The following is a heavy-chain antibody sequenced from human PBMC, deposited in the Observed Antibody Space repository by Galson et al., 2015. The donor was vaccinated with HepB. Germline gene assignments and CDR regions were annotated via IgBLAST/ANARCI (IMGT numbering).Heavy chain of an antibody. CDR1: GFTFSSYG. V-gene: IGHV3-30*18. Sequence: SLRLSCAASGFTFSSYGMHWVRQAPGKGLEWVAVISYDGSNKYYADSVKGRFTISRDNSKNTLYLQMNSLRAEDTAVYYCAKDLGYCSSTSCQSNYYYYGMDVWGQGTTVTVSS. CDR2: ISYDGSNK. D-gene: IGHD2-2*01. CDR3: AKDLGYCSSTSCQSNYYYYGMDV. J-gene: IGHJ6*02.